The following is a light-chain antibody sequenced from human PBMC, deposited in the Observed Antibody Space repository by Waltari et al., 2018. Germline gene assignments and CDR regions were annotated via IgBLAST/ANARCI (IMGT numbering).Light chain of an antibody. J-gene: IGLJ2*01. CDR1: SGSIASNY. CDR2: EDN. Sequence: NFILTQPPSVSASPGKTITISCTRSSGSIASNYVQWYRQRPGSAPTTLINEDNQRASGVPYRFSGSIDYSSNSAFLTISTLKTEDEADYYCQSYDRSTVIFGGGTKLTVL. CDR3: QSYDRSTVI. V-gene: IGLV6-57*03.